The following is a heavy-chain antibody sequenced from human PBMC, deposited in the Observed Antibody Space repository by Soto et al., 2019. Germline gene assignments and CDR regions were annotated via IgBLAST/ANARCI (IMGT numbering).Heavy chain of an antibody. CDR1: GFTFSSYA. J-gene: IGHJ4*02. Sequence: QVQLVESGGGVVQPGRSLSLSWAASGFTFSSYAMHWVRQAPGKGLEWVAVISYDGSNKYYADSVKGRFTISRDNSKNTLYLQMNSLRAEDTAVYYRARDRGIDYWGQGTLVTVSS. CDR3: ARDRGIDY. V-gene: IGHV3-30-3*01. CDR2: ISYDGSNK. D-gene: IGHD3-10*01.